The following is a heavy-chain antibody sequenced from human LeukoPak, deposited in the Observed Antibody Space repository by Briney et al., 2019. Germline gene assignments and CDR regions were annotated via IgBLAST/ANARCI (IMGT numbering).Heavy chain of an antibody. Sequence: GGSLRLSCAASGFTFSSYAMSWVRQAPGKGLEWVSAISGSGGSTYYADSVKGRFTISRDNSKNTLYLQMNSLRAEDTAVYYCARESAVRGVIKPYYYYYGMDVWGQGTTVTVSS. V-gene: IGHV3-23*01. J-gene: IGHJ6*02. CDR3: ARESAVRGVIKPYYYYYGMDV. CDR2: ISGSGGST. D-gene: IGHD3-10*01. CDR1: GFTFSSYA.